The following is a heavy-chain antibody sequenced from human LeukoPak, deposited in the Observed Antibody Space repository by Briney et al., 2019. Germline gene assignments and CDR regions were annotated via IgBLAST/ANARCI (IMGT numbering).Heavy chain of an antibody. CDR3: ARGRACDV. D-gene: IGHD3-10*01. CDR1: GFTFSGYW. Sequence: PGGSLRLSCAASGFTFSGYWMTWVRQAPGKGLEWVANIIQDGSEKYYVDYVKDRFTISRDNAKNSLYLQMTSLRAEDTAVYYCARGRACDVWGQGTMVTVSS. V-gene: IGHV3-7*01. CDR2: IIQDGSEK. J-gene: IGHJ3*01.